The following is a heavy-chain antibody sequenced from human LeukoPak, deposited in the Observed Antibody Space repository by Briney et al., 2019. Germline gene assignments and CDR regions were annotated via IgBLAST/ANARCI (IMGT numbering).Heavy chain of an antibody. J-gene: IGHJ3*02. CDR2: IYSSGSS. Sequence: SETLSLTCTVSGGSISSYYWSWIRQPPGKGLEWIGYIYSSGSSNYNPSLKSRVTISVDTSKNQLSLKLSYVTAADTAVYYCASPGGGSREAFDIWGQGTMVTVSS. CDR1: GGSISSYY. D-gene: IGHD3-16*01. CDR3: ASPGGGSREAFDI. V-gene: IGHV4-59*01.